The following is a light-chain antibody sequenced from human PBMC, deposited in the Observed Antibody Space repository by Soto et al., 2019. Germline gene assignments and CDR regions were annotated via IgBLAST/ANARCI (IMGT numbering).Light chain of an antibody. J-gene: IGLJ2*01. V-gene: IGLV2-14*01. Sequence: QSALTQPASVSGAPGQSITISCTGTKSDIGDYNYVSWYQQHPAKAPKLMIYDVSNRPSGVSDRFSGSKSGNTAFLTISGLQAEDEADYYCSSFTFSSLTGVSFGGGTKLTVL. CDR1: KSDIGDYNY. CDR2: DVS. CDR3: SSFTFSSLTGVS.